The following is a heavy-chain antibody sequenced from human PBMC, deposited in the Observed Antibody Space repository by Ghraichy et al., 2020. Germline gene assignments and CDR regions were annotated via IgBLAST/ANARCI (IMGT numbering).Heavy chain of an antibody. Sequence: GGSLRLSCAASGFTFSSYAMSWVRQAPGKGLEWVSAISGSGGSTYYADSVKGRFTISRDNSKNTLYLQMNSLRAEDTAVYYCAKDTLDDSSGYKDYWGQGTLVTVSS. CDR2: ISGSGGST. CDR1: GFTFSSYA. J-gene: IGHJ4*02. V-gene: IGHV3-23*01. D-gene: IGHD3-22*01. CDR3: AKDTLDDSSGYKDY.